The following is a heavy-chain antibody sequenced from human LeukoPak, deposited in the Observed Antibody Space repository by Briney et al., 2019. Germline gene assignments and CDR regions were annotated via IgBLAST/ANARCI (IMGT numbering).Heavy chain of an antibody. D-gene: IGHD6-19*01. CDR3: ARGAEGGYYYYYMDV. CDR2: ISSAGYNI. J-gene: IGHJ6*03. V-gene: IGHV3-11*04. Sequence: GGSLRLSCAASGFTFSDYYMSWIRQAPGKGLEWLSYISSAGYNIYYADSVKGRFTISRDNAKNSLYLQMNSLRAEDTALYYCARGAEGGYYYYYMDVWGKGTTVTVSS. CDR1: GFTFSDYY.